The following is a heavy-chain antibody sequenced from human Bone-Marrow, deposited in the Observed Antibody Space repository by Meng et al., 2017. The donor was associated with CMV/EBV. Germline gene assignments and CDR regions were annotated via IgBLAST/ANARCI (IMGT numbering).Heavy chain of an antibody. Sequence: SVKVSCKASGGTFSSYTISWVRQAPGQGLEWMGRIIPILGIANYAQKFQGRVTITTDESTSTAYMELSSLRSEDTAVYYCARDFWSGRPYYGMDVWGQGTTVTVSS. J-gene: IGHJ6*02. V-gene: IGHV1-69*16. D-gene: IGHD3-3*01. CDR1: GGTFSSYT. CDR3: ARDFWSGRPYYGMDV. CDR2: IIPILGIA.